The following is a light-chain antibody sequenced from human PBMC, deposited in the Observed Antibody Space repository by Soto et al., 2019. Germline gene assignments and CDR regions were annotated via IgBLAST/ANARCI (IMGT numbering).Light chain of an antibody. CDR1: QSITTN. J-gene: IGKJ1*01. V-gene: IGKV3-15*01. Sequence: EIVMTQSPATLSVSPGERVTLSCTASQSITTNLAWYQQKPGQAPRLLIYGASTRATGIPARFSGSGSGTEFTVTISSLQSEDFAVYYCQQYNDWPRTFGHGTKVEI. CDR2: GAS. CDR3: QQYNDWPRT.